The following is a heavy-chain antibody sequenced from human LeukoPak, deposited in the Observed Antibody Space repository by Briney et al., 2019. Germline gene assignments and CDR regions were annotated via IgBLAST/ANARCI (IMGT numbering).Heavy chain of an antibody. CDR3: ATEGFRGVLFHI. D-gene: IGHD3-10*01. CDR2: LYSGGNT. V-gene: IGHV3-66*01. Sequence: GGSLRLSCAASGFTVSSNYMSWVRQAPGKGLEWVSVLYSGGNTYYADSVQGRFTISRDNSRNTQYLQMNSLRVEDTAVYYCATEGFRGVLFHIWGQGTVVTVSS. CDR1: GFTVSSNY. J-gene: IGHJ3*02.